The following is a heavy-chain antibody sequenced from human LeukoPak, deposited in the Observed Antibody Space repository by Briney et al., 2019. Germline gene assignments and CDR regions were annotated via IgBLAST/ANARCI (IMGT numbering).Heavy chain of an antibody. J-gene: IGHJ4*02. CDR3: ARDLIGDFVSDY. Sequence: ASVKVSCKASGYTFTSYYMHWVRQAPGQGFEWMGIINPSGGSTSYARKFQGRVTMTRDTSTSTVYMELSSLRSEDTAVYYCARDLIGDFVSDYWGQGTLVTVSS. D-gene: IGHD4-17*01. CDR1: GYTFTSYY. V-gene: IGHV1-46*01. CDR2: INPSGGST.